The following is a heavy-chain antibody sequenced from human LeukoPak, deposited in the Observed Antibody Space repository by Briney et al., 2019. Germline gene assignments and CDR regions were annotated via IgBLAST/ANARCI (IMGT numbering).Heavy chain of an antibody. D-gene: IGHD4-23*01. CDR1: GFTISSHW. Sequence: PGGSLRLSCTASGFTISSHWMSWVRQAPGKGLEWVANIKQDGSEKHYVDSVKGRFTISRDDAKNSLSLQMNSLRAEDTAVYYCARDQGGNDDYWGQGTLVTVSS. CDR2: IKQDGSEK. V-gene: IGHV3-7*01. J-gene: IGHJ4*02. CDR3: ARDQGGNDDY.